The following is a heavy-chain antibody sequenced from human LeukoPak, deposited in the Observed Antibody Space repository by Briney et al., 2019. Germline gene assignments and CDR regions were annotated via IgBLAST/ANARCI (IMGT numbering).Heavy chain of an antibody. Sequence: GGSLRLSCAASGFTFSTYWMHWVRQAPGKGLEYVSAISSNGGSTYYADSVKGRFTISRDNSKNTLYLQMSSLRAEDTAVYYCVKADYYDTSNYYYRYFQYWGQGTLVTVSS. CDR3: VKADYYDTSNYYYRYFQY. J-gene: IGHJ1*01. V-gene: IGHV3-64D*09. D-gene: IGHD3-22*01. CDR1: GFTFSTYW. CDR2: ISSNGGST.